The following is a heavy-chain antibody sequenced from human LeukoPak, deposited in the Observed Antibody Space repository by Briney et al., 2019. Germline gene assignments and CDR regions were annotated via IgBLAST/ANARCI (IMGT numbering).Heavy chain of an antibody. J-gene: IGHJ4*02. Sequence: SNSGSTKYYADSVKGRFTISRDNAKNSVFLQMNSLGAEDTAVYYCAAVIDYWGQGTLVTVSS. V-gene: IGHV3-48*03. CDR2: SNSGSTK. CDR3: AAVIDY.